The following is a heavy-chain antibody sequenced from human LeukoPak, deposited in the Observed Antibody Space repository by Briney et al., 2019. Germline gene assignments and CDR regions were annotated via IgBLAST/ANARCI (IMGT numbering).Heavy chain of an antibody. V-gene: IGHV1-2*06. J-gene: IGHJ6*03. CDR1: GYTFTGYY. Sequence: GASVKVSCKASGYTFTGYYMHWVRQAPGQGLEWMGRINPNSGGTNYAQKFQGRVTMTRDTSISTAYMELSRLRSDDTAVYYCARGPPSYDFWSGSYYMDVWGKGTTVTVSS. CDR3: ARGPPSYDFWSGSYYMDV. CDR2: INPNSGGT. D-gene: IGHD3-3*01.